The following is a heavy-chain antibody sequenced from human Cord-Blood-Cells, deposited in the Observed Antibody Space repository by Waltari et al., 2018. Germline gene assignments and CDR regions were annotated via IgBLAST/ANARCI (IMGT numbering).Heavy chain of an antibody. CDR3: ARSIYDYNYYYGMDV. CDR1: GGSISSGGYS. D-gene: IGHD5-12*01. J-gene: IGHJ6*02. V-gene: IGHV4-30-2*01. CDR2: IYHSGIT. Sequence: QLQLQESGSGLVKPSQTLSLTCAVSGGSISSGGYSWSWIRQPPGKGLEWIGYIYHSGITPYNPSLRSRVTISVDRSKNQFSLKLSSVTAADTAVYYCARSIYDYNYYYGMDVWGQGTTVTVSS.